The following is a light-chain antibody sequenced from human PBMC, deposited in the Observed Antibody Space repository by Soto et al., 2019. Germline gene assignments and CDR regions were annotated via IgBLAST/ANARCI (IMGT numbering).Light chain of an antibody. CDR3: SSYTSSRTQC. Sequence: HSALTQPASVSGSPGQSITISCTGTSSDVGAYNFVSWYQQHPGKVPNLMIFDVSSRPSGVSDRFSCSKSGNTASLTISGLQAEDEGDYYCSSYTSSRTQCFGRGTKVTVL. V-gene: IGLV2-14*03. CDR1: SSDVGAYNF. CDR2: DVS. J-gene: IGLJ1*01.